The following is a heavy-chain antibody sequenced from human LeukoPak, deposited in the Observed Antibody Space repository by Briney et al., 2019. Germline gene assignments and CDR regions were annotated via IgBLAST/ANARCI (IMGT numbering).Heavy chain of an antibody. D-gene: IGHD3-22*01. CDR1: GFTFANYA. CDR3: AKYGILRGYYFEY. J-gene: IGHJ4*02. V-gene: IGHV3-23*01. Sequence: PGGSLRLSCTASGFTFANYAMSWVRQAPGKGLEWVSIISADATGTYYADSLRGRFAISRDNSKNTLYLQMNSLRAEDTAVYYCAKYGILRGYYFEYWGQGTLVTVSS. CDR2: ISADATGT.